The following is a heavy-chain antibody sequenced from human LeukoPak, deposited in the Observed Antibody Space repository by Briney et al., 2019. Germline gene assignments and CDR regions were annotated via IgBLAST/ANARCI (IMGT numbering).Heavy chain of an antibody. J-gene: IGHJ4*02. CDR1: GYSISSGYY. Sequence: PSETLSLTCTVSGYSISSGYYWGWIRQPPGKGLEWIGYVYYSGSTYYNSSLKSRVTMSVDTSRNQFSLKLSSVTAEDTAVYYCARTGWGGYYFDNWGQGTLVTVSS. D-gene: IGHD3-10*01. CDR3: ARTGWGGYYFDN. CDR2: VYYSGST. V-gene: IGHV4-28*01.